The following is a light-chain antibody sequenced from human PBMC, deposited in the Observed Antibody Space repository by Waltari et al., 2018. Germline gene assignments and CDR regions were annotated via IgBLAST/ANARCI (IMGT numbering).Light chain of an antibody. J-gene: IGLJ2*01. CDR3: NSYTVSSAVI. CDR1: SSDIGVYNH. V-gene: IGLV2-14*03. CDR2: DVA. Sequence: QSALTQPASVSGSPGQSITISCTGTSSDIGVYNHGPWYQQHPGKAPKLIIYDVAYRPSGFSARFSASKSGNTASLTISGLQAEDEADYYCNSYTVSSAVIFGGGTRLTVL.